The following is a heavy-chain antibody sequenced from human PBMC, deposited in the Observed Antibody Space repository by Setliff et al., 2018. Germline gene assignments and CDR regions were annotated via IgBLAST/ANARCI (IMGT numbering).Heavy chain of an antibody. D-gene: IGHD2-15*01. J-gene: IGHJ4*02. CDR2: IYIGGSA. V-gene: IGHV4-4*07. CDR1: GGSISSYY. Sequence: SETLSLTCTVSGGSISSYYWSWIRQPAGKGLEWIGHIYIGGSANYNPSLKSRVSISVDTSKNQFSLKLNSVTAADTAVYYWARDWVVVAAIDYWGQGTLVTVSS. CDR3: ARDWVVVAAIDY.